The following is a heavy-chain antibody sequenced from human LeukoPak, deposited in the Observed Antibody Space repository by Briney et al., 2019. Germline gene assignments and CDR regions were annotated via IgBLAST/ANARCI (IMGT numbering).Heavy chain of an antibody. CDR3: ARGEYQHFRY. CDR2: INPKSGGT. CDR1: AYTFTGYY. J-gene: IGHJ4*02. Sequence: ASVKVSCKASAYTFTGYYMHWVRQAPGQGLEWMGWINPKSGGTNYAQKFQGRVTMTRDTSISTAYMELSSLRSEDTAVYYCARGEYQHFRYWGQGTLVTVSS. V-gene: IGHV1-2*02. D-gene: IGHD6-13*01.